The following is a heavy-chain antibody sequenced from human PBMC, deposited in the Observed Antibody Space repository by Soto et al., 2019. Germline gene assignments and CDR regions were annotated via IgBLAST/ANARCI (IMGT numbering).Heavy chain of an antibody. CDR1: GYTFTSYY. CDR3: ARAAAAGKGYYYGMEV. D-gene: IGHD6-13*01. CDR2: INPSGGST. J-gene: IGHJ6*02. V-gene: IGHV1-46*01. Sequence: GASVKVSCKASGYTFTSYYMHWVRQAPGQGLEWMGIINPSGGSTSYAQKFQGRVTMTRDTSTSTVYMELSSLRSEDTAVYYCARAAAAGKGYYYGMEVWGQGTTVTVSS.